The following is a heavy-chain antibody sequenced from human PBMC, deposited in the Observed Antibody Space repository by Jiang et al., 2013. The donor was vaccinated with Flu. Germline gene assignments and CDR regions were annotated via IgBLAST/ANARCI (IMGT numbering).Heavy chain of an antibody. J-gene: IGHJ5*01. CDR3: ARDYSNYAPDS. V-gene: IGHV4-4*08. CDR2: VSQSGSA. CDR1: GTSISSSF. D-gene: IGHD4-11*01. Sequence: PGLVKPSETLSLTCTVSGTSISSSFWSWIRQPPGKGLEWIGFVSQSGSAQYNPSLQGRALIFIDRSENRFYLNLTSVTATDTALYYCARDYSNYAPDSWGRGTLVTVSS.